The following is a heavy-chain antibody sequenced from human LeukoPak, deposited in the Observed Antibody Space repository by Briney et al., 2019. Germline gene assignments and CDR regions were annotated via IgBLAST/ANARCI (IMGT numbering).Heavy chain of an antibody. CDR1: GGSISSGSYY. Sequence: PSETLSLTCTVSGGSISSGSYYWSWIRQPAGKGLEWIGRIYTSGSTNYNPSLKSRVTISVDTSKNQFSLKLSSVTAADTAVYYCARDRTSPYDTGIDYWGQGTLVTVSS. D-gene: IGHD3-22*01. V-gene: IGHV4-61*02. CDR3: ARDRTSPYDTGIDY. J-gene: IGHJ4*02. CDR2: IYTSGST.